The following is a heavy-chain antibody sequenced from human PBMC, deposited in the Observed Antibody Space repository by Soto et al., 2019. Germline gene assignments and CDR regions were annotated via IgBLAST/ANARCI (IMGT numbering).Heavy chain of an antibody. D-gene: IGHD3-3*01. CDR1: GGSISSGGYY. CDR2: IYYSGST. J-gene: IGHJ5*02. Sequence: QVQLQESGPGLVKPSQTLSLTCTVSGGSISSGGYYWSWIRQHPGKGLEWIGYIYYSGSTYYNPSLKSRVTISVDTSKNQFSLKLSSVTAADTAVYYCARALTTSYDFWSGYYLNWFDPWGQGTLVTVSS. CDR3: ARALTTSYDFWSGYYLNWFDP. V-gene: IGHV4-31*03.